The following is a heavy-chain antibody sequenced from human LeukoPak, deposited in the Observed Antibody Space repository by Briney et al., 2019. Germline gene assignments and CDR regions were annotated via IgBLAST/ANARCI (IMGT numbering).Heavy chain of an antibody. D-gene: IGHD3-3*01. CDR2: IYTSGST. CDR3: AGAYYDFWSGLRDTGYYYYMDV. V-gene: IGHV4-4*09. Sequence: SETLSLTCTVSGDSISSYYWSWIRQPPGKGLEWIGYIYTSGSTNYNPSLKSRVTISVDTSKNQFSLKLSSVTAADTAVYYCAGAYYDFWSGLRDTGYYYYMDVWGKGTTVTVSS. CDR1: GDSISSYY. J-gene: IGHJ6*03.